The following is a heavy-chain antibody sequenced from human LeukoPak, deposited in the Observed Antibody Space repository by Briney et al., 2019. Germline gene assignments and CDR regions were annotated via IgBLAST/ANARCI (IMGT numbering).Heavy chain of an antibody. J-gene: IGHJ4*02. CDR2: IRYDGSNK. CDR3: AKDFSRGGYSYRHLDY. D-gene: IGHD5-18*01. CDR1: GFTFSSYA. Sequence: GRSLRLSCAASGFTFSSYAMHWVRQAPGKGLEWVAFIRYDGSNKYYADSVKGRFTISRDNSKNTLYLQMNSLRAEDTAVYYCAKDFSRGGYSYRHLDYWGQGTLVTVSS. V-gene: IGHV3-30*02.